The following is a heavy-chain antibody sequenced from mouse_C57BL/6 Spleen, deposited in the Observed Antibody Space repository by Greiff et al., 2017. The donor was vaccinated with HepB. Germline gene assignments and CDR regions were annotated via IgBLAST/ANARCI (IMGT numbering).Heavy chain of an antibody. V-gene: IGHV1-26*01. CDR3: ARSRYDYDDAMDY. CDR1: GYTFTDYY. J-gene: IGHJ4*01. CDR2: INPNNGGT. Sequence: VQLQQSGPELVKPGASVKISCKASGYTFTDYYMNWVKQSHGKSLEWIGDINPNNGGTSYNQKFKGKATLTVDKSSSTAYMELRSLTSEDSAVYYCARSRYDYDDAMDYWGQGTSVTVSS. D-gene: IGHD2-4*01.